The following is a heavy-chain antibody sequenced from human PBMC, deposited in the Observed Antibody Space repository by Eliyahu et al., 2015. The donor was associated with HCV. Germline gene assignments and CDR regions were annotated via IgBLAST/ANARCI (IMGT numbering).Heavy chain of an antibody. D-gene: IGHD2-2*01. CDR1: VFXFXXYG. CDR2: ISYDGSNK. Sequence: QVXLXESGGGVVQPGRSLSLSCAASVFXFXXYGMHWVRQAPGKGLEWVAVISYDGSNKYYADSVKGRFTVSRDNSKNTLYLQMNSLRAEDTAVFYCAKASCSSTSCNKDFDYWGQGTLVTVSS. J-gene: IGHJ4*02. V-gene: IGHV3-30*18. CDR3: AKASCSSTSCNKDFDY.